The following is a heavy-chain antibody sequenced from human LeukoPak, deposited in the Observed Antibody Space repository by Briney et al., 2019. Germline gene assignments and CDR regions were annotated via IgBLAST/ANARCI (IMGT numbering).Heavy chain of an antibody. J-gene: IGHJ4*02. V-gene: IGHV4-4*07. CDR3: ARSRYSSGTYYFDY. CDR1: GVSISSYY. CDR2: IYTSGST. Sequence: SETLSLTCTVSGVSISSYYWSWIRQPAGKGLEWIGRIYTSGSTNYNPSLKSRVTISVDTSKNQFSLKLSSVTAADTAVYYCARSRYSSGTYYFDYWGQGTLVTVSS. D-gene: IGHD3-10*01.